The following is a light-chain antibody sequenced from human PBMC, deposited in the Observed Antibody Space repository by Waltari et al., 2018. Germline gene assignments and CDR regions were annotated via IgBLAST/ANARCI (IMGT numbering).Light chain of an antibody. CDR3: QQHDNSPWT. CDR2: RAS. CDR1: QAISNW. J-gene: IGKJ1*01. Sequence: DIQMTQSQSSLAASVGDKITITCRASQAISNWLAWYQQKPGKAPNLLIYRASNLVTGVPSRFSGSGSGTDFTLTISSLQPEDIATYYCQQHDNSPWTFGQGTKVEVK. V-gene: IGKV1-33*01.